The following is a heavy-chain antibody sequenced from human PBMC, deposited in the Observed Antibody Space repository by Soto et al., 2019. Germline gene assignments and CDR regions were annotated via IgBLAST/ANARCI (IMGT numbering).Heavy chain of an antibody. V-gene: IGHV3-7*03. CDR2: IKQDRSET. Sequence: GGSLRLSCAASGFSFSNCWMSWVRQASGKGLEWVANIKQDRSETYYGDSVKGRFTISRDNAKNSLYLQMNSLRAEDTAVYYCARGIDNYDSSGYIWGQGTLVTVSS. D-gene: IGHD3-22*01. CDR3: ARGIDNYDSSGYI. J-gene: IGHJ4*02. CDR1: GFSFSNCW.